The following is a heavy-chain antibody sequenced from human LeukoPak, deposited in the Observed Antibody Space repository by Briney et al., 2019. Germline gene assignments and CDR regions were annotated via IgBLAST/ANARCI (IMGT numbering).Heavy chain of an antibody. J-gene: IGHJ4*02. V-gene: IGHV3-30*18. CDR1: GFTFSSYG. D-gene: IGHD2-21*02. CDR3: AKDQSPYCGGDCYPTFDY. CDR2: ISYGGSNK. Sequence: PGGSLRLSCAASGFTFSSYGMHWVRQAPGKGLEWVAVISYGGSNKYYADSVKGRFTISRDNSKNTLYLQMNSLRAEDTAVYYCAKDQSPYCGGDCYPTFDYWGQGTLVTVSS.